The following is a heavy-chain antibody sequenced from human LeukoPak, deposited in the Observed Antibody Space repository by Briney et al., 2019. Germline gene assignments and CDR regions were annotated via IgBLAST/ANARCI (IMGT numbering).Heavy chain of an antibody. V-gene: IGHV1-3*01. D-gene: IGHD3-22*01. CDR2: INAGNGNT. J-gene: IGHJ4*02. Sequence: ASVKVSCKTSGYTFTSYAMHWVRQAPGQRLEWMGWINAGNGNTKYSQKFQGRVTITGDTSASTAYMELSSLKSEDTAVYYCARALGIVYSRPFDYWGQGTLVTVSS. CDR3: ARALGIVYSRPFDY. CDR1: GYTFTSYA.